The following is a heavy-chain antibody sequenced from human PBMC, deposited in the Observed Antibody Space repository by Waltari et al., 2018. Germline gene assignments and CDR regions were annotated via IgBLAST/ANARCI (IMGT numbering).Heavy chain of an antibody. CDR2: THHDGTT. Sequence: QVQLQESGPGLVKPSETLSLTCAVFGHSIRSEYFWGWIRQPPGKGLEWIGTTHHDGTTFYSPSIQNRITISLDTSNIQFSLRLRSMTAADTAVYYCAAVAWHYSVRIDYWGQGTLVTVSS. V-gene: IGHV4-38-2*01. D-gene: IGHD6-19*01. J-gene: IGHJ4*02. CDR3: AAVAWHYSVRIDY. CDR1: GHSIRSEYF.